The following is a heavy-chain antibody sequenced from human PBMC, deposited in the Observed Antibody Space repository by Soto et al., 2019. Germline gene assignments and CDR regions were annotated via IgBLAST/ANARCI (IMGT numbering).Heavy chain of an antibody. CDR3: ARHTVGATPLFDY. V-gene: IGHV5-51*01. D-gene: IGHD1-26*01. CDR2: INPSYSDN. J-gene: IGHJ4*02. Sequence: GESLKIPCKGPGYSFTSHWIGWVRQMPGKGLELMGLINPSYSDNRYSPSFRGQVTNSADKSITPAYLQWSSLKASDTALYFCARHTVGATPLFDYWGQGTLVTVSS. CDR1: GYSFTSHW.